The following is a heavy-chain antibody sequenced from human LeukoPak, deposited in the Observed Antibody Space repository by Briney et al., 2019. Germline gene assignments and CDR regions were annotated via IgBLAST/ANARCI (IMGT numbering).Heavy chain of an antibody. Sequence: PSETLSLTCAVYGGSFSGYYWSWIRQPPGKGLEWIGEINHSGSTNYNPSLKSRVTISEDTSKNQFSLKLSSVTAADTAVYYCARGCKTYIVVVPAPRSNWFDPWGQGTLVTVSS. CDR3: ARGCKTYIVVVPAPRSNWFDP. CDR2: INHSGST. CDR1: GGSFSGYY. D-gene: IGHD2-2*01. J-gene: IGHJ5*02. V-gene: IGHV4-34*01.